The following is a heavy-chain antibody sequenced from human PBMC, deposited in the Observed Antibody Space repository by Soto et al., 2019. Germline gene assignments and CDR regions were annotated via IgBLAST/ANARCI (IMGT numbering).Heavy chain of an antibody. D-gene: IGHD6-6*01. CDR2: ISYDGSNK. CDR3: AKDIEYSSSVGWFDP. CDR1: GFTFSSYG. V-gene: IGHV3-30*18. Sequence: GGSLRLSCAASGFTFSSYGMHWVRQAPGKGLEWVAVISYDGSNKYYADSVKGRFTISRDNSKNTLYLQMNSLRAEDTAVYYCAKDIEYSSSVGWFDPWGQGTLVTVSS. J-gene: IGHJ5*02.